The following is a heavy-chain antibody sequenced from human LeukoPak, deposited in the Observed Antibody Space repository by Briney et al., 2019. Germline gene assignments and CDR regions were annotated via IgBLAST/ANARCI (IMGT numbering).Heavy chain of an antibody. V-gene: IGHV4-31*03. CDR1: GGSISSGGYY. CDR2: IYYSGST. Sequence: SETLSLTCTVSGGSISSGGYYWSWIRQHPGTGLEWIGYIYYSGSTYYNPSLKSRVTISVDTSKNQFSLKLSSVTAADTAVYYCARVGDDVDTAMDDAFDIWGQGTMVTVSS. D-gene: IGHD5-18*01. CDR3: ARVGDDVDTAMDDAFDI. J-gene: IGHJ3*02.